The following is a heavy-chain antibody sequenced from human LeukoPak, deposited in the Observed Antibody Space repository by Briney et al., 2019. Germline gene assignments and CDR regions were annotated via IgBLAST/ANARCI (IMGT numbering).Heavy chain of an antibody. Sequence: GGSLRLSCAASGFTFSDYYMGWVRQAPGKGLEWVSLIYSGGTTYYADSVKGRFIVSRDNSKNTLYLQMSSLRAGDTAVYYCVRVYYESWGQGTLVTVSS. J-gene: IGHJ4*02. V-gene: IGHV3-66*01. CDR1: GFTFSDYY. CDR3: VRVYYES. CDR2: IYSGGTT.